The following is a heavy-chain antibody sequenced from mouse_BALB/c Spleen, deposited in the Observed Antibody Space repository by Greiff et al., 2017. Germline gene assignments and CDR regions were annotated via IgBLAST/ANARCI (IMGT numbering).Heavy chain of an antibody. D-gene: IGHD2-2*01. Sequence: VQLQQSGTVLARPGASVKMSCKASGYTFTSYWMHWVKQRPGQGLEWIGAIYPGNSDTSYNQKFKGKAKLTAVTSTSTAYMELSSLTNEDSAVYYCTRWLPSYWYFDVWGAGTTVTVSS. V-gene: IGHV1-5*01. J-gene: IGHJ1*01. CDR3: TRWLPSYWYFDV. CDR1: GYTFTSYW. CDR2: IYPGNSDT.